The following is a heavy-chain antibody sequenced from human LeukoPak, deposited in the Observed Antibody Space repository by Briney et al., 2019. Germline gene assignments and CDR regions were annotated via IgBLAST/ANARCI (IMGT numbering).Heavy chain of an antibody. CDR1: GYTFTTYG. D-gene: IGHD3-9*01. V-gene: IGHV1-18*01. CDR3: ARDQLTGYSEYFQH. J-gene: IGHJ1*01. CDR2: ISTYNGNT. Sequence: ASVKVSCKASGYTFTTYGISWVRQAPGQGLEWLGWISTYNGNTDYAQKPQGRVTMTTDTSTSTAYMELRSLRSDDTAVYYCARDQLTGYSEYFQHWGQGTLVTVSS.